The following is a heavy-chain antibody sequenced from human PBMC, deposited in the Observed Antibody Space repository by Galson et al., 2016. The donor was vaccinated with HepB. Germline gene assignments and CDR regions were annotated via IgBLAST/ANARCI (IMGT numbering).Heavy chain of an antibody. CDR2: ISGSGGNT. Sequence: SLRLSCAASGFTFSSYAMSWVRQAPGKGLEWVSAISGSGGNTHYAVSVKGRFTISRDNSKNTLFLQMNRLRAEDTAVYYCAPPVTFIPIFDQWGQGTLVTVSS. CDR3: APPVTFIPIFDQ. CDR1: GFTFSSYA. J-gene: IGHJ4*02. V-gene: IGHV3-23*01. D-gene: IGHD5-18*01.